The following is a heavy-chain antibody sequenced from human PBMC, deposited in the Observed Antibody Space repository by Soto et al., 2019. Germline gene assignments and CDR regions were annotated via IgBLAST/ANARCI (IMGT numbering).Heavy chain of an antibody. CDR1: GGTFSSYA. V-gene: IGHV1-69*13. D-gene: IGHD5-18*01. CDR3: AREVGYSYGYSNSRQEDAFDI. Sequence: SVKVSCKASGGTFSSYAISWVRQAPGQGLEWMGGITPIFGTANYAQKFQGRVTITADESTSTAYMELSSLRSEDTAVYYCAREVGYSYGYSNSRQEDAFDIWGQGTMVTVSS. J-gene: IGHJ3*02. CDR2: ITPIFGTA.